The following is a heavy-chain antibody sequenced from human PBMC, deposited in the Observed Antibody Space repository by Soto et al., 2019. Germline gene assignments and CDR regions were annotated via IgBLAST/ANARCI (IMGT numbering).Heavy chain of an antibody. CDR1: GYTFTSYY. V-gene: IGHV1-46*01. CDR3: ARDRVDCSGGNCWRSVEDT. D-gene: IGHD2-15*01. CDR2: IDPSGGGT. J-gene: IGHJ5*02. Sequence: QVQLVQSGAEVKKPGASVKVSCKASGYTFTSYYMHWVRQAPGQGLEWMGIIDPSGGGTSYAQKFQGRLTMTRDTATSTVYRELSSLRSEDTAVYYCARDRVDCSGGNCWRSVEDTWGQGTLVTVSS.